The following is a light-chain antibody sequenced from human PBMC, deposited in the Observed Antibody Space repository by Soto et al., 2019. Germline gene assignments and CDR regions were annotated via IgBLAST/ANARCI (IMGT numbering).Light chain of an antibody. CDR1: QNVYSN. Sequence: EIVMTQSPATLSVSPGEGATLSCRASQNVYSNLAWYQQKPGQAPRLLIYGASNRATSIPARFSGSGSGTEFILTISSLQSEDFAVYYCQQHGNWPLTFGGGNKVEIK. V-gene: IGKV3-15*01. J-gene: IGKJ4*01. CDR3: QQHGNWPLT. CDR2: GAS.